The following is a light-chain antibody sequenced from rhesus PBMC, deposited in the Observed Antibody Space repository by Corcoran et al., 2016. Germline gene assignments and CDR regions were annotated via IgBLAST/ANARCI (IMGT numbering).Light chain of an antibody. CDR3: LQHNTYPRT. CDR1: QGMSSY. CDR2: AAS. J-gene: IGKJ1*01. Sequence: DIQMTQSPSSLSASVGDTVTITCRASQGMSSYLNWFQQKPGKAPKLLIYAASSLESGVPSRFSGSGSGTDFTLTISSLQPEAFAAYYCLQHNTYPRTFGQGTKVEIK. V-gene: IGKV1-28*01.